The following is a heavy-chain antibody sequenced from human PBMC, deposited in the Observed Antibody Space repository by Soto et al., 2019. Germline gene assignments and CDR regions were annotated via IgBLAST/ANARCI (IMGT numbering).Heavy chain of an antibody. J-gene: IGHJ6*04. CDR1: GFTFSTYS. D-gene: IGHD2-15*01. CDR2: ISGRSSAI. V-gene: IGHV3-48*02. CDR3: ARCASGGYYNYYDMDV. Sequence: EVQLVESGGGLVQPGGSLRLSCAASGFTFSTYSLTWVRQAPGKGLEWVSYISGRSSAIYYADSVKGRFTISRDNAKNSLYLQMNSLRDEDTAVDYCARCASGGYYNYYDMDVWGEGTTVTVSS.